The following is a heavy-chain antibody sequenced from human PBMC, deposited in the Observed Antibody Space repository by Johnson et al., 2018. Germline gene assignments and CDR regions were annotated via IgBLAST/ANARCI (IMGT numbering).Heavy chain of an antibody. J-gene: IGHJ6*03. CDR1: GFTFSSYS. CDR3: DV. Sequence: EVQLVESGGGLVKXGGSLRLSCAASGFTFSSYSMNWVRQAPGKGLEWVSSISSSSSYIYYADSVKGRLTISRDNSKNTLYLQMNSLRAEDTYYFYMDVWVKGTTVTVSS. V-gene: IGHV3-21*01. CDR2: ISSSSSYI.